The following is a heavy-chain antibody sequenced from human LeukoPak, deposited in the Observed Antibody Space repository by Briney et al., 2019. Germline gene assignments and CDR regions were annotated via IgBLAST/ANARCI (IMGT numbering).Heavy chain of an antibody. CDR3: ACPSGNHLYSFDY. CDR2: INHSGST. Sequence: SETLSLTCAVYGGSFSGYYWSWIRQPPGKGLEWIGEINHSGSTNYNPSLKSRVTISVDTSKNQFSLKLSSVTAADTAVYYCACPSGNHLYSFDYWGQGTLVTVSS. D-gene: IGHD1-14*01. CDR1: GGSFSGYY. V-gene: IGHV4-34*01. J-gene: IGHJ4*02.